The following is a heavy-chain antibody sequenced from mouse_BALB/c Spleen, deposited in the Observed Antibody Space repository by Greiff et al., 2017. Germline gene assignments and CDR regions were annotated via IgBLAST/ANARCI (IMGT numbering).Heavy chain of an antibody. J-gene: IGHJ4*01. D-gene: IGHD2-1*01. V-gene: IGHV1-9*01. CDR3: ARTGNYNWDYAMDY. CDR2: ILPGSGST. Sequence: QVQLQQSGAELMKPGASVKISCKATGYTFSSYWIEWVKQRPGHGLEWIGEILPGSGSTNYNEKFKGKATFTADTSSNTAYMQLSSLTSEDSAVYYCARTGNYNWDYAMDYWGQGTSVTVSS. CDR1: GYTFSSYW.